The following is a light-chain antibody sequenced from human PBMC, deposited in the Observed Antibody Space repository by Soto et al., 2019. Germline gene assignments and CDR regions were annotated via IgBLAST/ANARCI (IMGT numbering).Light chain of an antibody. J-gene: IGKJ1*01. CDR2: KAS. CDR3: QQYNSYSWT. CDR1: QSISNW. V-gene: IGKV1-5*03. Sequence: DIQMTQSPSTRSASVGDRVTITCRASQSISNWLAWYQQKPGKAPKLLIYKASSLESGVPSRFSGSGSGTEFTLTISSLQPDDFATYFCQQYNSYSWTFGQGTKVEIK.